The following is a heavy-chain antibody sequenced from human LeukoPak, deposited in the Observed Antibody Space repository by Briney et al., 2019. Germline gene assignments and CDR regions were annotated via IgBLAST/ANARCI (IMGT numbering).Heavy chain of an antibody. Sequence: PSETLSLTCTVSGGSISSSSYYWGWIRQPPGKGLEWIGSIYYSGSTYYNPSLESRFTISVDTSKNQFSLKLSSVTAADTAVYYCAREGSAFDIWGQGTMVTVSS. V-gene: IGHV4-39*02. J-gene: IGHJ3*02. CDR1: GGSISSSSYY. CDR2: IYYSGST. CDR3: AREGSAFDI.